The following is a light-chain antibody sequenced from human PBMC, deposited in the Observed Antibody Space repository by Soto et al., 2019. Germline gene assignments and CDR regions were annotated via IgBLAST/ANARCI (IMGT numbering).Light chain of an antibody. CDR2: GNS. CDR3: QSYDSSLSGWV. V-gene: IGLV1-40*01. J-gene: IGLJ3*02. CDR1: SSNIGAGYD. Sequence: QSVLTQPPSVSGAPGQRVTISCTGSSSNIGAGYDVHWYQQLPGTAPKLLIYGNSNRPSGVPDRFSGSKSGTSASLAITGRQAGDEADYSCQSYDSSLSGWVFGGGTKLTVL.